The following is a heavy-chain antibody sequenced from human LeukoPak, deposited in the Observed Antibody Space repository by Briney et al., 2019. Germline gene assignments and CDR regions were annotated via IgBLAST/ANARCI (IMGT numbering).Heavy chain of an antibody. D-gene: IGHD6-6*01. CDR3: ARGVVAARFWFDP. Sequence: SETLSLTCTVSAGSISSYYWSWLRQPPGKGLEWIGYIYYSGSTNHNPSLKSRVTISVDTSKNQFSLKLSSVTAADTAVYYCARGVVAARFWFDPWGQGTLVTVSS. CDR1: AGSISSYY. V-gene: IGHV4-59*01. J-gene: IGHJ5*02. CDR2: IYYSGST.